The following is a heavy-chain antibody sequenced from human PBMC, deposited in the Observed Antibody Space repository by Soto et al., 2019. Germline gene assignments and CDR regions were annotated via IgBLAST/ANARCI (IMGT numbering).Heavy chain of an antibody. V-gene: IGHV3-21*02. Sequence: EVQLVESGGGLVEPGGSLGLSCAASGFSLTDYYMNWVRQAPGKGLEWVSSISSSGSFVSYADSVKGRFSISRDNAKNLLFLQMNSLRAEDTAVYYCAGTYGSVDYWGQGTLVTVSS. D-gene: IGHD3-10*01. J-gene: IGHJ4*02. CDR3: AGTYGSVDY. CDR1: GFSLTDYY. CDR2: ISSSGSFV.